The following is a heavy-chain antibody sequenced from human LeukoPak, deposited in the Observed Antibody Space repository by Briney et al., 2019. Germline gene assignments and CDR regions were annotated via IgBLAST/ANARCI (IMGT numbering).Heavy chain of an antibody. J-gene: IGHJ6*02. CDR3: ATDLKGRVKNGRYYYYGMDV. D-gene: IGHD2-15*01. V-gene: IGHV1-24*01. Sequence: ASVKVSCKVSGYTLTELSMHWVRQAPGKGLEWMGGFDPEDGETIYARKFQGRVTMTEDTSTDTAYMELSSLRSEDTAVYYCATDLKGRVKNGRYYYYGMDVWGQGTTVTVSS. CDR2: FDPEDGET. CDR1: GYTLTELS.